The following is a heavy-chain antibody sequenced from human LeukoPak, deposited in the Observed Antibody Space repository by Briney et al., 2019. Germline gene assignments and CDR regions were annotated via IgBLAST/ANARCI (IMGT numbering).Heavy chain of an antibody. J-gene: IGHJ4*02. CDR3: ASRDGYYGSGSYTGPFDY. V-gene: IGHV4-39*01. CDR1: GGSIRSSYYY. Sequence: SETLSLTCTVSGGSIRSSYYYWGWIRQPPGKGLEWIGSIYYSGSTYYNPSLKSRVTISVDTSKNQFSLKLSSVTAADTAVYYCASRDGYYGSGSYTGPFDYWGQGALVTVSS. CDR2: IYYSGST. D-gene: IGHD3-10*01.